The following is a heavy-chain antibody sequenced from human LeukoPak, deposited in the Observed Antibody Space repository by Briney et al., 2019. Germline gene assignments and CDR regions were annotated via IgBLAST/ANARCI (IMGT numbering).Heavy chain of an antibody. CDR1: GYTFTGYY. D-gene: IGHD1-26*01. CDR2: ISPNSGGT. CDR3: ARGTSGSYYCLDY. Sequence: GASVKVSCKASGYTFTGYYMHWVRQAPGQGLEWMGWISPNSGGTNYAQKFQGRVTMTRDTSISAAYMELSRLRSDDTAVYYCARGTSGSYYCLDYWGQGTLVTVSS. V-gene: IGHV1-2*02. J-gene: IGHJ4*02.